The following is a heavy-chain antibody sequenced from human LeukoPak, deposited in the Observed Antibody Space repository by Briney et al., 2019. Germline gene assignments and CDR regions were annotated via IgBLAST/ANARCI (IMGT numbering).Heavy chain of an antibody. V-gene: IGHV1-69*04. CDR3: ARDTSSGWYGASDY. Sequence: EASVKVSCKASGGTFSSYTISWVRQAPGQGLEWMGRIIPILGIANYARKFQGRVTITADKSTSTAYMELSSLRSEDTAVYYCARDTSSGWYGASDYWGQGTLVTVSS. CDR2: IIPILGIA. D-gene: IGHD6-19*01. J-gene: IGHJ4*02. CDR1: GGTFSSYT.